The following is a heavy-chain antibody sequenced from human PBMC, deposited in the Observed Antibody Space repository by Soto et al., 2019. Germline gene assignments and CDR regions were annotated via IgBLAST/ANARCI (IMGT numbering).Heavy chain of an antibody. CDR2: MLYSGLT. Sequence: PSETLSLTCSVSGGSFSSDSFIWAWIRQPPGKGLEWIGSMLYSGLTYYNPSLKSRVTLSVDTSKNQFSVRLNSVTASDTAVYYCAPLSVSLSGPYGIHVWGQGTTVTVSS. CDR1: GGSFSSDSFI. V-gene: IGHV4-39*01. D-gene: IGHD2-15*01. CDR3: APLSVSLSGPYGIHV. J-gene: IGHJ6*02.